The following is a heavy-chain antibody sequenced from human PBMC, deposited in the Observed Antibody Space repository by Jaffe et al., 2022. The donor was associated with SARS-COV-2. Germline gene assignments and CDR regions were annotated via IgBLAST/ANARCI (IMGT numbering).Heavy chain of an antibody. CDR2: INQDGSEK. Sequence: EVQLVESGGGLVQPGGSLILSCAASTFTFSNYWMTWVRQAPGKGLEWVANINQDGSEKYYVDSVKGRFTISRDNAKNSLYLQMNSLRAEDTAVYYCARGGSATRNHCFDPWGQGTLVTVSS. CDR3: ARGGSATRNHCFDP. D-gene: IGHD6-19*01. V-gene: IGHV3-7*01. CDR1: TFTFSNYW. J-gene: IGHJ5*02.